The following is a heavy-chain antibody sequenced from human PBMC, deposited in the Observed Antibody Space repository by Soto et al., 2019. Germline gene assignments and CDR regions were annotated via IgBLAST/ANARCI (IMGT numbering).Heavy chain of an antibody. D-gene: IGHD6-25*01. CDR1: GGSISSYY. Sequence: SETLSLTCTVSGGSISSYYWIWIRQPPGKGLEWIGYIYYSGGTNYNPSLKSRVTISVDTSKNQFSLKLSSVTAADTAVYYCARGPAADSFYGMDVWGQGTTVTVSS. CDR2: IYYSGGT. CDR3: ARGPAADSFYGMDV. J-gene: IGHJ6*02. V-gene: IGHV4-59*08.